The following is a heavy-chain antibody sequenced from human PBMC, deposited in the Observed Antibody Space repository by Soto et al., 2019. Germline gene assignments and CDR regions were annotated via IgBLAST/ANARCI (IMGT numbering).Heavy chain of an antibody. J-gene: IGHJ4*02. CDR2: VSTSGGRT. CDR1: GFNFKSYD. D-gene: IGHD6-19*01. V-gene: IGHV3-23*01. CDR3: VRKGYETGWYYDQ. Sequence: GGSLRLSCAASGFNFKSYDMFWVRQAPGKGPEWVSFVSTSGGRTEYADFVRGRFTISRDNAENTLSLQMNSLAVGDTAVYYCVRKGYETGWYYDQWGQGTLVTVSS.